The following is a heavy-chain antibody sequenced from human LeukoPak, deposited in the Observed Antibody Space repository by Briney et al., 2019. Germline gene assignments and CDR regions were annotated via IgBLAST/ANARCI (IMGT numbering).Heavy chain of an antibody. V-gene: IGHV3-74*01. J-gene: IGHJ3*02. CDR1: GFTFCSYW. D-gene: IGHD2-2*02. Sequence: GGSLRLSCAASGFTFCSYWMHWVRHAPGKGQVWVSRINSDGSSTSYADSVKGRVTISRDNAKNTLYLQMNSLRAEDTAVYYCARPRRYCSSTSCYRNDAFDIWGQGTMVTVSS. CDR3: ARPRRYCSSTSCYRNDAFDI. CDR2: INSDGSST.